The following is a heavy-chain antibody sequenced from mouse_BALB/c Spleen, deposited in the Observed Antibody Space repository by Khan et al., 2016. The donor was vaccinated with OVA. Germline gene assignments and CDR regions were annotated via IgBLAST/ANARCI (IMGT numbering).Heavy chain of an antibody. CDR2: INTYTGEP. CDR3: ARPPYFSYVMDY. J-gene: IGHJ4*01. V-gene: IGHV9-3-1*01. D-gene: IGHD2-10*01. Sequence: QVQLKESGPELKKPGETVKTSCKASGYTFTNYGMNWVKQALGKGLKWMGWINTYTGEPTYADDFKGRFAFSLETSASTAYLQINNLKNEDTATYFCARPPYFSYVMDYWGQGTSVTVSS. CDR1: GYTFTNYG.